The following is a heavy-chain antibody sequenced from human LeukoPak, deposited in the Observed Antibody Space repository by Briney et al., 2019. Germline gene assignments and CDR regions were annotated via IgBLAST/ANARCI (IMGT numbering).Heavy chain of an antibody. CDR3: AKDKTGGVYYYDSSGITGFDY. CDR1: GFTFSSYG. J-gene: IGHJ4*02. D-gene: IGHD3-22*01. Sequence: PGGSLRLSCAASGFTFSSYGMHWVRQAPGKGLEWVAVIWYDGSNKYYADSVKGRFTISRDNSKNTLYLQMNSLRAEDTAVYYCAKDKTGGVYYYDSSGITGFDYWGQGTLVTVSS. CDR2: IWYDGSNK. V-gene: IGHV3-33*06.